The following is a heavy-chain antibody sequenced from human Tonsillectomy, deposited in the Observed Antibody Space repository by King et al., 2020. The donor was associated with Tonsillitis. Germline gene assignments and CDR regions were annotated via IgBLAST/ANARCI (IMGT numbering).Heavy chain of an antibody. CDR1: GFTFSSYS. CDR3: ARDPYCTNGVCYKQDFDY. V-gene: IGHV3-21*01. Sequence: VQLVESGGGLVKPGGSLRLSCAASGFTFSSYSMSWVRQAPGKGLEWVSSISSSSSYIYYADSVRGRFTISRDNAKNSLYLEMNSLRAEDTAVYYCARDPYCTNGVCYKQDFDYWGQGTLVTVSS. CDR2: ISSSSSYI. D-gene: IGHD2-8*01. J-gene: IGHJ4*02.